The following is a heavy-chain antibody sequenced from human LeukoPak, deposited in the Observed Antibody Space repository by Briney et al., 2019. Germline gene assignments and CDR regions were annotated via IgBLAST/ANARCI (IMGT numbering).Heavy chain of an antibody. Sequence: GGSLRLSCAASGFTFSSYAMNWVRQAPGKGLEWVSSISSSNSSIYYADSVKGRFTISRDNAKNSLYLQMNSLRAEDTAVYYCARRVTPNSFDYWGQGTLVTVSS. CDR3: ARRVTPNSFDY. CDR1: GFTFSSYA. V-gene: IGHV3-21*01. J-gene: IGHJ4*02. D-gene: IGHD2-21*02. CDR2: ISSSNSSI.